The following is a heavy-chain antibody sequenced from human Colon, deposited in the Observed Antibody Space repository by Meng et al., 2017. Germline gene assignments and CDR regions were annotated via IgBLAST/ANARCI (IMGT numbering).Heavy chain of an antibody. V-gene: IGHV4-39*01. CDR3: VRSSGWVRTGFDP. Sequence: QPQLQESGPGLVKPSEALSLTCCVSGGSISTSGYYRGWIRQPPGKGLEWIGSIGHSGVTYYTPSLRSRVTVSIDTSKNQFFLEVTSVTAADTAVYYCVRSSGWVRTGFDPWGQGTLVTVSS. D-gene: IGHD6-19*01. CDR1: GGSISTSGYY. J-gene: IGHJ5*02. CDR2: IGHSGVT.